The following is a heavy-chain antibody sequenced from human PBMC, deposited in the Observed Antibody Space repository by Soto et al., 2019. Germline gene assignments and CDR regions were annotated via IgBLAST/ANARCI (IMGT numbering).Heavy chain of an antibody. CDR2: ISYDGSNK. CDR3: AKDRNDILSGYSQGPL. D-gene: IGHD3-9*01. V-gene: IGHV3-30*18. Sequence: GGSLRLSCAASGFTFSSYGMHWVRQAPGKGLEWVAVISYDGSNKYYADSVKGRFTISRDNSKNTLYLQMNSLRAEDTAVYYCAKDRNDILSGYSQGPLWGQGTLVTVSS. CDR1: GFTFSSYG. J-gene: IGHJ4*02.